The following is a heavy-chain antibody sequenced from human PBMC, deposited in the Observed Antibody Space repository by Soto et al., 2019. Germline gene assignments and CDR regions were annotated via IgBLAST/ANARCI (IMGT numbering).Heavy chain of an antibody. V-gene: IGHV3-30*18. D-gene: IGHD2-15*01. CDR3: AKGDCSGGSCYFSAFDI. CDR1: GFTFSSYG. J-gene: IGHJ3*02. Sequence: GGSLRLSCAASGFTFSSYGMHWVRQAPGKGLKWVAVISYDGTNNYYTESVKGRFTISRDNSKNTLFLQMNSLRAEDTAVYFCAKGDCSGGSCYFSAFDIWGQGTMVTVSS. CDR2: ISYDGTNN.